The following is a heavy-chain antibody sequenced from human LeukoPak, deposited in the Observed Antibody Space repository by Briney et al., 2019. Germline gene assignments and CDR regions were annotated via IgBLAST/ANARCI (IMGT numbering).Heavy chain of an antibody. CDR2: INPNSGGT. D-gene: IGHD2-2*01. CDR3: AREGYCSSTSCYPDY. CDR1: GYTFTGYY. J-gene: IGHJ4*02. V-gene: IGHV1-2*02. Sequence: ASVKVSRKASGYTFTGYYMHWVRQAPGQGLEWMGWINPNSGGTNYAQKFQGRVTMTRDTSISTAYMELSRLRSDDTAVYYCAREGYCSSTSCYPDYWGQGTLVTVSS.